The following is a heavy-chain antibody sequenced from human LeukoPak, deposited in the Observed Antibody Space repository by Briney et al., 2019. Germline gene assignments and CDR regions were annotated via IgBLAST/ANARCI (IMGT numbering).Heavy chain of an antibody. CDR2: INPNSGGT. Sequence: ASVKVSCKASGYTFTGYYMHWVRQAPGQGLEWMGWINPNSGGTNYAQKFQGRVTMTRDTSISSAYMELSRLRSDDTAVYYCARNGDYDFWSGYTFDYWGQGTLVTVSS. CDR1: GYTFTGYY. V-gene: IGHV1-2*02. J-gene: IGHJ4*02. D-gene: IGHD3-3*01. CDR3: ARNGDYDFWSGYTFDY.